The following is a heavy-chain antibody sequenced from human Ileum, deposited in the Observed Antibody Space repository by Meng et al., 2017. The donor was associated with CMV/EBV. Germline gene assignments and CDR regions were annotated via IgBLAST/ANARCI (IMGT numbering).Heavy chain of an antibody. Sequence: QGHLQQWGAGLLKPSETLSLTFAVYGGSFSGYYLSWIRQPPGKGLEWIGEINHSGSTDYNPSLKSRVTILQDTSKGQFSLKLTSVTAADTAVYYCARGQLVLNYWGQGTLVTVSS. V-gene: IGHV4-34*01. CDR3: ARGQLVLNY. J-gene: IGHJ4*02. CDR2: INHSGST. CDR1: GGSFSGYY. D-gene: IGHD1-1*01.